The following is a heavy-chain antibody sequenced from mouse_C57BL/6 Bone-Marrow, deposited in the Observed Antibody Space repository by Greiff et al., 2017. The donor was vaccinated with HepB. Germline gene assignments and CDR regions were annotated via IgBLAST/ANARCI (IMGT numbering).Heavy chain of an antibody. Sequence: QVQLQQSGPGLVQPSQSLSITCTVSGFSFTSYGVHWVRQSPGKGLEWLGVIWRGGSTDYNAAFMSRLSITKDNSKSQVFFKMNSLQADDTAIYYCAKGTTVVARDFDVWGTGTTVTVSS. CDR3: AKGTTVVARDFDV. J-gene: IGHJ1*03. V-gene: IGHV2-5*01. D-gene: IGHD1-1*01. CDR1: GFSFTSYG. CDR2: IWRGGST.